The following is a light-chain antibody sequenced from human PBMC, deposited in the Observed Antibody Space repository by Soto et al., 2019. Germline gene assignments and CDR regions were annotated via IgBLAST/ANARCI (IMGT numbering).Light chain of an antibody. CDR1: QSVRSN. Sequence: EIVLTQSPATLSLSPGERATLSCRASQSVRSNLAWYQHKPGQPPRLLIYDASIRATGIPGRFSGSGSETDFTLTIRNLEPEDFAVYYCQQRDNWPWTFGQGAKVEIK. CDR3: QQRDNWPWT. V-gene: IGKV3-11*01. CDR2: DAS. J-gene: IGKJ1*01.